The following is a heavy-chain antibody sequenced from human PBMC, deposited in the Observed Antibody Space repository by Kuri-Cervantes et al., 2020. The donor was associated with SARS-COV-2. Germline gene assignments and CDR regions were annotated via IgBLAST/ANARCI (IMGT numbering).Heavy chain of an antibody. CDR3: VRYLDWQRGADL. CDR1: GYTFINYD. Sequence: ASVKVSCKTSGYTFINYDINWVRQATGQGLEWMGWMNPKSGITGYAQKFQGRVSMTGNTAINTAYMELSSLRSEDTAVYFCVRYLDWQRGADLWGQGTQVTVSS. J-gene: IGHJ5*02. D-gene: IGHD3-9*01. CDR2: MNPKSGIT. V-gene: IGHV1-8*02.